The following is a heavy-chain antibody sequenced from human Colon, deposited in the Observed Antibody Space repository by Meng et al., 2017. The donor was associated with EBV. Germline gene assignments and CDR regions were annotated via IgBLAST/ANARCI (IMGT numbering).Heavy chain of an antibody. V-gene: IGHV4-4*02. Sequence: HVQLEASGAGLVKPSGTLSLTCAVSGGSISSSHWWTWVRQPPGKGLEWIGEVYHTGSTKYNPSLKSRLTISVDKSKNQFSLNLTSVTAADTAVYYCARVWQSLTAFFDSWGQGTLVTVSS. CDR3: ARVWQSLTAFFDS. J-gene: IGHJ4*02. CDR2: VYHTGST. D-gene: IGHD2-21*01. CDR1: GGSISSSHW.